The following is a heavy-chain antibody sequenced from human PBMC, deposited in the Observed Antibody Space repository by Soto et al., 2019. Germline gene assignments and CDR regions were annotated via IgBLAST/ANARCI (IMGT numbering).Heavy chain of an antibody. J-gene: IGHJ4*02. CDR2: TYYRSKWYN. V-gene: IGHV6-1*01. Sequence: SQTLSLTCVISGDSVSSNSAAWNWIRQSPSRGLEWLGRTYYRSKWYNDYAVSVKSRITINPDTSKNQFSLQLNSVTPEDTAVYYCAREYFDWLSPHQYYFDYWGQGTLVTVSS. D-gene: IGHD3-9*01. CDR1: GDSVSSNSAA. CDR3: AREYFDWLSPHQYYFDY.